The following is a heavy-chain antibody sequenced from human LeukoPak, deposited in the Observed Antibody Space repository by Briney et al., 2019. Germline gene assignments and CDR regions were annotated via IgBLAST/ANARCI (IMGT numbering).Heavy chain of an antibody. Sequence: SETLSLTCTVSGGSFSSISYYWAWIRQPPGKGLGWIGSIYYSGNTYKNPSLKSRVTISLDTSKNQFSLKLSSVTAADTAVYYCAGHVGGNSGNFDYWGQGTLVTVSS. CDR3: AGHVGGNSGNFDY. D-gene: IGHD4-23*01. V-gene: IGHV4-39*07. CDR1: GGSFSSISYY. J-gene: IGHJ4*02. CDR2: IYYSGNT.